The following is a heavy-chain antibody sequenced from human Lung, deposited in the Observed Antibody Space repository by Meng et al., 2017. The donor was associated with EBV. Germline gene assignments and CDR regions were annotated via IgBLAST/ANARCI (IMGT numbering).Heavy chain of an antibody. D-gene: IGHD5-18*01. CDR1: GYSFTSYW. J-gene: IGHJ4*02. CDR3: AREDEGSYGYNF. Sequence: GGEVKKPGESLNIACKGSGYSFTSYWIGWVRQTPGKGQEWMGTIYPGDSDTRYSPSFQGQVIISGDKTTRTAYLQWSSLKASDTAMYYCAREDEGSYGYNFWGQGTLVTVSS. V-gene: IGHV5-51*01. CDR2: IYPGDSDT.